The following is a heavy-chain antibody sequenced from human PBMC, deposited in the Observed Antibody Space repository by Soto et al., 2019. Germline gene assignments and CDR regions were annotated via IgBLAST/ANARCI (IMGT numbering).Heavy chain of an antibody. J-gene: IGHJ4*02. V-gene: IGHV4-31*03. CDR2: IYYSGST. CDR3: ARVINWGERESTIFDY. CDR1: GGSISSGGYY. D-gene: IGHD7-27*01. Sequence: TSETLSLTCTVSGGSISSGGYYWSWICQHPGKGLEWIGYIYYSGSTYYNPSLKSRVTISVDTSKNQFSLKLTSVTAADTAVYYCARVINWGERESTIFDYWGQGTLVTVSS.